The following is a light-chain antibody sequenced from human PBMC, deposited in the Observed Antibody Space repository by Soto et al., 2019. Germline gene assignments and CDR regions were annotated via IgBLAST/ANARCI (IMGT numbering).Light chain of an antibody. V-gene: IGKV1-39*01. J-gene: IGKJ2*01. CDR1: QTISSY. CDR3: QQSYSAPYT. CDR2: AAS. Sequence: DTPMTQSPSSLSASVGDRVTITCRASQTISSYLNWYQQKPGQAPILLIDAASSLQVGVPSRFSGSGSGTDFTLTISSLQPEAFAAYDCQQSYSAPYTFGQGTKLEIK.